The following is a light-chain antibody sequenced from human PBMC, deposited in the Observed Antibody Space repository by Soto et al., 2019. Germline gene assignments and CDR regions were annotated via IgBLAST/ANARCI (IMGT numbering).Light chain of an antibody. Sequence: DIQMTQSPSSLSASVGDRVTITCRASQTISSYLNWYQQKPGKAPKLLIYTASNLHSGVPSRFSGSGSGADFTLTISSLQPEDFATYYCLQSYNTPHTFGQGTRLEIK. J-gene: IGKJ2*01. CDR2: TAS. CDR3: LQSYNTPHT. V-gene: IGKV1-39*01. CDR1: QTISSY.